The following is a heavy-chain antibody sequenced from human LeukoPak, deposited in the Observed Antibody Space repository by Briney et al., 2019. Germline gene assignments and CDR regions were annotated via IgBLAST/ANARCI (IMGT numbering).Heavy chain of an antibody. Sequence: ASVTVSFKASVYTFTNYGISWVGQAPGQGREGMGWISTYDGHTKYAQKVQGRVTMTTDTATNTAYMDLRSLRSDDTAVYYCARIEVAGTGLYFDYWGQGTLVTVSS. V-gene: IGHV1-18*01. CDR3: ARIEVAGTGLYFDY. CDR2: ISTYDGHT. D-gene: IGHD6-19*01. CDR1: VYTFTNYG. J-gene: IGHJ4*02.